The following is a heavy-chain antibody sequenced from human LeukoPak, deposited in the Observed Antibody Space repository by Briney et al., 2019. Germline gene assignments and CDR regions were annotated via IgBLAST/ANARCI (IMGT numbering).Heavy chain of an antibody. J-gene: IGHJ3*02. Sequence: GASVKVSCKASGYTFTGYYMHWVRQAPGQGLEWMGWINPNSGGTNYAQKFQGRVTMTRDTSISTAYMELSSLRSEDTAVYYCARTDIVAPDDAFDIWGQGTMVTVSS. CDR3: ARTDIVAPDDAFDI. CDR2: INPNSGGT. CDR1: GYTFTGYY. D-gene: IGHD5-12*01. V-gene: IGHV1-2*02.